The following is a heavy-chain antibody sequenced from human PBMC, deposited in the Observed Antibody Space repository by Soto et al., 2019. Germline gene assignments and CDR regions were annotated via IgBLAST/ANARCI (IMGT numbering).Heavy chain of an antibody. CDR3: AKDKGGVRANYYYYGMDV. V-gene: IGHV3-30*18. Sequence: QVQLVESGGGVVQPGRSLRLSCAASGFTFSSYGMHWVRQAPGKGLEWVAVISYDGSNKYYTDSVKGRFTISRDNSKNTLYLQMSSLRAEDTAVYYCAKDKGGVRANYYYYGMDVWGQGTTVTVSS. J-gene: IGHJ6*02. D-gene: IGHD3-10*01. CDR2: ISYDGSNK. CDR1: GFTFSSYG.